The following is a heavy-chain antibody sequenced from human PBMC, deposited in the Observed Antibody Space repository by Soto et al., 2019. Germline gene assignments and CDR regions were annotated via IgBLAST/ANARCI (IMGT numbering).Heavy chain of an antibody. V-gene: IGHV1-18*01. CDR3: ARDAGYGLIDY. CDR2: INAYNGNT. J-gene: IGHJ4*02. Sequence: QVQLVQSGAEVKKPGASVKVSCKASGYTFTSYGISWLRQAPGQGLEWRGWINAYNGNTNYAQKLQGRVTMTTDTSTRTADMELRSLRSDDTAVYYCARDAGYGLIDYWGQGTLVTVSS. D-gene: IGHD5-18*01. CDR1: GYTFTSYG.